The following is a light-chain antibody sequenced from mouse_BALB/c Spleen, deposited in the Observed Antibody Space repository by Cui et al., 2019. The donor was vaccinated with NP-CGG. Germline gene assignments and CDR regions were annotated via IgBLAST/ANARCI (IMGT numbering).Light chain of an antibody. J-gene: IGLJ1*01. Sequence: QAVVTQASALTTSPGETVTLTCRSSTGAVTTNNYANCVQEKPDHLFTGLIGGTNNRAPGVPARFSGSLIGDKAALTITGAQTEDEAIYFCALWYSNHWVFGGGTKLTVL. CDR2: GTN. CDR1: TGAVTTNNY. CDR3: ALWYSNHWV. V-gene: IGLV1*01.